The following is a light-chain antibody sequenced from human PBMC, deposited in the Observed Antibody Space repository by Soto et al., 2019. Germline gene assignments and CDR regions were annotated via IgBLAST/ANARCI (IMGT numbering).Light chain of an antibody. J-gene: IGKJ2*01. CDR3: QQHGTSPYT. CDR1: QSLRSSY. Sequence: EVVLTQSPNTLSLSPGERATLSCWASQSLRSSYLAWYQRKPGQAPRLLMFGESRRATGIPDRFNGSVSGTDFILTLSRLEPEDVAVYYCQQHGTSPYTFGQGTVLEIK. CDR2: GES. V-gene: IGKV3-20*01.